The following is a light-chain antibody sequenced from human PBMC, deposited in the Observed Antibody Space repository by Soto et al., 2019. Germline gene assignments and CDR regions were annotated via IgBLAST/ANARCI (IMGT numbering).Light chain of an antibody. Sequence: VSGRSQVSLSGSPWERAPVSCRAIQSVSSNYLAWYQQKPGQAPRLLIYGASNRATGIPDRFSGSGSGTEFTLTINSLQSEDVAVYYCHQVPAGPRGTFGQGTKVDIK. CDR3: HQVPAGPRGT. V-gene: IGKV3-20*01. CDR1: QSVSSNY. J-gene: IGKJ1*01. CDR2: GAS.